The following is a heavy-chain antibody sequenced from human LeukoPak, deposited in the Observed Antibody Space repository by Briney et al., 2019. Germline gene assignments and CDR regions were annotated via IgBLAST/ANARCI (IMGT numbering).Heavy chain of an antibody. CDR2: IYSGGDT. CDR1: GFTVSSNY. Sequence: GGSLRLSCAASGFTVSSNYMNWVRQAPGKGLEWVSIIYSGGDTYYADSVKGRFTISRDNANNTLYLQMNSLRAEDTAVYYCARSGWPYYFDHWGQGTLVTVSS. D-gene: IGHD3-22*01. V-gene: IGHV3-66*01. CDR3: ARSGWPYYFDH. J-gene: IGHJ4*02.